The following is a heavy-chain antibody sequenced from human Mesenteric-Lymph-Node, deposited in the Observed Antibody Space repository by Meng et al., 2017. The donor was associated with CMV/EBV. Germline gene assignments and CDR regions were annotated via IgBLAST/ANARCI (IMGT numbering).Heavy chain of an antibody. V-gene: IGHV3-30*02. CDR3: AKAAYSSSPN. CDR1: RSMIGKYW. J-gene: IGHJ4*02. Sequence: GGSLRLSCAASRSMIGKYWMIWIRQAPGKGPEWVAFIRNDESNKNYADSVKGRFTISRDNSKNTLYLQMNNLRPEDTAVYYCAKAAYSSSPNWGQGTLVTVSS. D-gene: IGHD6-13*01. CDR2: IRNDESNK.